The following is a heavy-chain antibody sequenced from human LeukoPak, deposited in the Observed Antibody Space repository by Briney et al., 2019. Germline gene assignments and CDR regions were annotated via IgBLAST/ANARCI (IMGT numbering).Heavy chain of an antibody. CDR1: GFTFSSYA. CDR2: INHSGST. CDR3: ARTLYTDFDY. J-gene: IGHJ4*02. D-gene: IGHD3-16*01. Sequence: GSLRLSCAASGFTFSSYAMSWIRQPPGKGLEWIGEINHSGSTNYNPSLKSRVTISVDTSKNQFSLKLSSVTAADTAVYYCARTLYTDFDYWGQGTLVTVSS. V-gene: IGHV4-34*01.